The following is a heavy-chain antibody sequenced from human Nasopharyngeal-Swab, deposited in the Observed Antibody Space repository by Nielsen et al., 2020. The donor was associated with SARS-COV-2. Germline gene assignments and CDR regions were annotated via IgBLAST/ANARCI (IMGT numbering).Heavy chain of an antibody. V-gene: IGHV1-3*01. D-gene: IGHD3-3*01. J-gene: IGHJ4*02. CDR3: ARGLASFGVVTKLDY. CDR2: INAGNGNT. Sequence: ASVKVSCKASGYTFTSYAMHWVRQAPGQRLEWMGWINAGNGNTKYSQKFQGRVTITRDTSASTAYMELSSLRSEDTAVYYCARGLASFGVVTKLDYWGQGTLVTASS. CDR1: GYTFTSYA.